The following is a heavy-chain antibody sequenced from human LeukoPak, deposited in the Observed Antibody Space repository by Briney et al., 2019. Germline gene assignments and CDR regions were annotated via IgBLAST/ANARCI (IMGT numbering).Heavy chain of an antibody. D-gene: IGHD2-21*02. J-gene: IGHJ5*02. CDR3: AVGSDCSS. Sequence: PGGSLRLSCAASGFTFSSYAMSWVRQAPGQGLEWVSSIKANGATTYYANSVRGRFTISRDNSKNTLYLHLSSLRAEDTAIYFCAVGSDCSSWGQGTLVAVSS. CDR2: IKANGATT. CDR1: GFTFSSYA. V-gene: IGHV3-23*01.